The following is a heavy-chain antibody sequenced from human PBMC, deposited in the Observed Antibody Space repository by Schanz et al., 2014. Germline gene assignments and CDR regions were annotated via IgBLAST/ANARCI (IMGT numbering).Heavy chain of an antibody. CDR1: GFTFSSYG. J-gene: IGHJ4*02. CDR2: MSYDGSIK. V-gene: IGHV3-30*18. D-gene: IGHD2-2*01. Sequence: QVQLLQFGGGVVQPGRSLRLSCAASGFTFSSYGMHWVRQAPGKGLEWVAAMSYDGSIKYYRDSVKGRFTISRDNSKNTLYLHMNTLRSEDTAVYYCAKDSTHIDIVLVPTAIDYWGQGTLVTVSS. CDR3: AKDSTHIDIVLVPTAIDY.